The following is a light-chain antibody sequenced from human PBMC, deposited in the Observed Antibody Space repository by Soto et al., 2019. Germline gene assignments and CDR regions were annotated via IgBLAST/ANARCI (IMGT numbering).Light chain of an antibody. CDR1: SSNIGSNT. V-gene: IGLV1-44*01. CDR2: SNN. CDR3: AAWDDSLNGYV. J-gene: IGLJ1*01. Sequence: QSLLAQPPSASGTPGQMVTISCSGSSSNIGSNTVNWYQQLPGTAPKLLIYSNNQRPSGVPDRFSGSKSGTSASLAISGLQSEDEADYYCAAWDDSLNGYVFGTGTNVTVL.